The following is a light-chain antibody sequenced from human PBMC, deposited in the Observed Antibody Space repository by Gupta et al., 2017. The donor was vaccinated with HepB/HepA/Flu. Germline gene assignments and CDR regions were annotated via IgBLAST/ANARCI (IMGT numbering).Light chain of an antibody. Sequence: EIVFTQSPATLAFSPGERATLSCRASQRVSSYLAWYQQKPGQDPRLLIYDESNRATGIPARFSGSGSGTDFTLTISSLEHEDFAVYYCQQRSNWPPITFGQGTRLEIK. J-gene: IGKJ5*01. V-gene: IGKV3-11*01. CDR2: DES. CDR1: QRVSSY. CDR3: QQRSNWPPIT.